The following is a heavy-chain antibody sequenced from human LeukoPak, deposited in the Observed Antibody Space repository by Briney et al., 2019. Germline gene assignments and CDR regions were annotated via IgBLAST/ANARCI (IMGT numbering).Heavy chain of an antibody. CDR2: NYYSGST. CDR1: GGSISSYY. CDR3: ASIAVAGTGY. D-gene: IGHD6-19*01. J-gene: IGHJ4*02. Sequence: SETLSLTCTVSGGSISSYYWSWIRQPPGKGLEWIGYNYYSGSTNYNPSLKSRVTISVDTSKNQFSLKLSSVTAADTAVYYCASIAVAGTGYWGQGTLVTVSS. V-gene: IGHV4-59*08.